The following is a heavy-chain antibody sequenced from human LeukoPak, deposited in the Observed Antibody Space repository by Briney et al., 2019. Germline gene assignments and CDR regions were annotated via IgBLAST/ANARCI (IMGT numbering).Heavy chain of an antibody. D-gene: IGHD6-13*01. CDR3: VTIRTYTSTWYPY. J-gene: IGHJ4*02. V-gene: IGHV3-15*07. Sequence: GGSLRLSCAASGFIFPNAWMNWVRQAPGKGLEWVGRIKSKTDGETTDYAAPVKGRVTISRDDSQNTVYLRMDSLKAEDTAVYYCVTIRTYTSTWYPYWGQGTLVTVSS. CDR2: IKSKTDGETT. CDR1: GFIFPNAW.